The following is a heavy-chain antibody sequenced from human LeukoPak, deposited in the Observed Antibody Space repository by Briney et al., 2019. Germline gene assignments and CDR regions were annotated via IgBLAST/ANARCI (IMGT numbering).Heavy chain of an antibody. V-gene: IGHV3-74*01. D-gene: IGHD2-2*01. J-gene: IGHJ4*02. Sequence: GGSLTLPWTASGIPFSNYWKHWVRQAPGKGLVWVSHINNDDRRKRYPHSVQGRFTISRDNAQNTLYLHMKSVRAEDTAVYYCARGGVPAAHDYWGRGTLATVS. CDR2: INNDDRRK. CDR3: ARGGVPAAHDY. CDR1: GIPFSNYW.